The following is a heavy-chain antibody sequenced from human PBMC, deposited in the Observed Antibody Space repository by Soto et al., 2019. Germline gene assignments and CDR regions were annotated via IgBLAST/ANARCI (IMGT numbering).Heavy chain of an antibody. J-gene: IGHJ4*02. CDR1: GFTFSSFG. Sequence: EVQLLESGGGLVQPGGSLRLSCAASGFTFSSFGVTWVHQAPGKGLEWVSAISGTGGSTYYADSVKGRFTISRDNSKNTLYLQMKSLRVEDTAVYYCAKSRYSGYDSLLSGAFDYWGQGSLVTVSS. V-gene: IGHV3-23*01. CDR2: ISGTGGST. D-gene: IGHD5-12*01. CDR3: AKSRYSGYDSLLSGAFDY.